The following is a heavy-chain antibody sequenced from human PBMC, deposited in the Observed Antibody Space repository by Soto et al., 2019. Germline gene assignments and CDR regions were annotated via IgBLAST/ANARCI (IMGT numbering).Heavy chain of an antibody. CDR1: GYTFNTYF. CDR2: ISPYNGNT. D-gene: IGHD2-2*01. Sequence: HVQLVQSGGELKKPGASVKVSCNTSGYTFNTYFISWVRQAPGQGLEWMGWISPYNGNTKYGEKFQGRVTMTIDTFTRTAYMELRNLRFDDTAVYYCARDTSNSFDYWGQGTLVTVSS. CDR3: ARDTSNSFDY. V-gene: IGHV1-18*01. J-gene: IGHJ4*02.